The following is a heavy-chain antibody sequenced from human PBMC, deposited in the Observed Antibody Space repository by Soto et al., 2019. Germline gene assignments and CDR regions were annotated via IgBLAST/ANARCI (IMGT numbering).Heavy chain of an antibody. CDR2: IIPIFGTA. CDR3: VIQVVTAIDASHYGMDV. CDR1: GGTFSSYA. J-gene: IGHJ6*02. V-gene: IGHV1-69*13. D-gene: IGHD2-21*02. Sequence: GASVKVSCKASGGTFSSYAISWVRQAPGQGLEWMGGIIPIFGTANYAQKFQGRVTITADESTSTAYMELSSLRSEDTAVYYCVIQVVTAIDASHYGMDVWGQGTTVTVSS.